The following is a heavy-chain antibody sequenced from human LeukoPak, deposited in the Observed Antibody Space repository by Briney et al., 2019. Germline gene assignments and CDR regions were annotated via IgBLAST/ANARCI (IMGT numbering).Heavy chain of an antibody. CDR3: ARGPPHYSSGWYFDY. CDR1: GGSFSGYY. CDR2: INHSGST. J-gene: IGHJ4*02. Sequence: SETLSLTCAVYGGSFSGYYWSWIRQPPGKGLEWIGEINHSGSTNYNPSLMSRVTISVDTSKNQFSLKLSSVTAADTAVYYCARGPPHYSSGWYFDYWGQGTLVTVSS. D-gene: IGHD6-19*01. V-gene: IGHV4-34*01.